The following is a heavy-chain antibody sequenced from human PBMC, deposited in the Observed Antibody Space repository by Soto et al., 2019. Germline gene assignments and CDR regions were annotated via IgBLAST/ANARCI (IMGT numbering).Heavy chain of an antibody. J-gene: IGHJ6*02. CDR1: GYTFSNYA. Sequence: ASVKVSCKASGYTFSNYATHWVRQAPGQRLEWMGWINAGNGKTKYSQNFQGRVTITRDTSASTAYMELSSLRSEDTAVYYCANNGDYYYYGMDVWGQGTTVTVSS. CDR2: INAGNGKT. V-gene: IGHV1-3*01. D-gene: IGHD4-17*01. CDR3: ANNGDYYYYGMDV.